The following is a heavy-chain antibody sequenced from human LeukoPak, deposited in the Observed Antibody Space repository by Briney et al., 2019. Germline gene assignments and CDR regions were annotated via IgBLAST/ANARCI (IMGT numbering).Heavy chain of an antibody. J-gene: IGHJ4*02. CDR2: ITQSVNT. CDR1: GGSLSDYS. V-gene: IGHV4-34*01. Sequence: SETLSLTCGVYGGSLSDYSWSWIRQPPGQGLEFIGEITQSVNTNYNPSLKSRVTISVDMSKNQVSLRLSSVTAADTAVYYCARQGGSYYAIDDWGQGTLVTVSS. D-gene: IGHD1-26*01. CDR3: ARQGGSYYAIDD.